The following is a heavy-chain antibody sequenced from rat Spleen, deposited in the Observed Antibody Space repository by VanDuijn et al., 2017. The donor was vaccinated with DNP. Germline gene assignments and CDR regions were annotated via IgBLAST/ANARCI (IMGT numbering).Heavy chain of an antibody. J-gene: IGHJ2*01. CDR1: AYSITTNY. CDR3: ARWNIGTTTLDY. V-gene: IGHV3-1*01. D-gene: IGHD1-5*01. Sequence: EVQLQESGPGLVKPSQSLSLTCSVTAYSITTNYWGWIRKFPGNKMEWVGHISYSGSTSYNPSLKSRIPITRDTSKNQFFLHLNSVTTEDTATYYCARWNIGTTTLDYWGQGVMVTVSS. CDR2: ISYSGST.